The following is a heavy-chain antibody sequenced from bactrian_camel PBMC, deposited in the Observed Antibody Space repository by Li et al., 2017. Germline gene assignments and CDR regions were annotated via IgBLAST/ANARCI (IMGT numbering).Heavy chain of an antibody. CDR2: IKSDGST. Sequence: QVQLVESGGGSVQAGGSLRLSCEVSGDGYSDYCLGWFRQDPDTACEWVSTIKSDGSTLYADPVKGRSTISQNDAKNVVYLQMDNMKLDDTAMYYCAPDSSPQMGCYWTRGTQVTVS. CDR3: APDSSPQMGCY. D-gene: IGHD3*01. CDR1: GDGYSDYC. J-gene: IGHJ4*01. V-gene: IGHV3S9*01.